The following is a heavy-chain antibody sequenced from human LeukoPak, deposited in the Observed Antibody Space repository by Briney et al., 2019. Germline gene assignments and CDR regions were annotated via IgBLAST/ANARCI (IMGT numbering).Heavy chain of an antibody. Sequence: KSSETLSLTCTVSGGSISSGSYYWDWVRQPPGKELEWIGTIYYSGSTYYNPSLKSRVTISVDTSKNQFSLKLSSVTAADTAVYYCARKPGIALYFDLWGRGTLVTVSS. D-gene: IGHD6-13*01. CDR1: GGSISSGSYY. CDR2: IYYSGST. J-gene: IGHJ2*01. V-gene: IGHV4-39*01. CDR3: ARKPGIALYFDL.